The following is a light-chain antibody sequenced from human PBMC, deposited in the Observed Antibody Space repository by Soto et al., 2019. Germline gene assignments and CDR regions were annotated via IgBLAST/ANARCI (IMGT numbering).Light chain of an antibody. CDR3: QRHNNWPYT. CDR1: QTVSSN. Sequence: EVVMTQSPGTLSVSPGEGATLSCRASQTVSSNVAWYQQRPGQAPRLLIDGAFTRATGVPARFSGSRSGTEFTLTISSPQSEDFALYYCQRHNNWPYTFGQGTRLEIK. V-gene: IGKV3-15*01. CDR2: GAF. J-gene: IGKJ5*01.